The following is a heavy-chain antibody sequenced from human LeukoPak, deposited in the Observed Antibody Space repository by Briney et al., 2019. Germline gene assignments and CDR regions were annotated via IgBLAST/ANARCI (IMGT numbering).Heavy chain of an antibody. J-gene: IGHJ4*02. D-gene: IGHD6-19*01. CDR1: GYTFTSYD. V-gene: IGHV1-8*03. Sequence: ASVKVSCKASGYTFTSYDINWVRQATGQGLEWMGWMNPNSGNTGYAQKFQGRVTITRNTSISTAYMELSSLRSEDTAVYYCARVRKYSSGWEFDYWGQGTLVTVSS. CDR3: ARVRKYSSGWEFDY. CDR2: MNPNSGNT.